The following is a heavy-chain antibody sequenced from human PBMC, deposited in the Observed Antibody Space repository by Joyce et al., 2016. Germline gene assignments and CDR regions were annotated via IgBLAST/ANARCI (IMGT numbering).Heavy chain of an antibody. CDR1: GYTFVNYW. CDR3: ARHRGGGNFVPFDY. Sequence: EDHLVQSGAEMKKPGESLRISCMVSGYTFVNYWISWVRQMPGKGLEWMGRIEPNDSGTDYSPSFQGHVTISADKSISTAYLQWSSLKASDTAIYYCARHRGGGNFVPFDYWGQGTLVTVSS. J-gene: IGHJ4*02. CDR2: IEPNDSGT. D-gene: IGHD4-23*01. V-gene: IGHV5-10-1*03.